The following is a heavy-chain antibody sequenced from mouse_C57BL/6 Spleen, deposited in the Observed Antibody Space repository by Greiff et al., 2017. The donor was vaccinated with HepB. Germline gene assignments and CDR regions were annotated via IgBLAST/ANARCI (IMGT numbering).Heavy chain of an antibody. J-gene: IGHJ3*01. CDR3: ASLGLG. D-gene: IGHD3-1*01. CDR2: IYPGDGDT. Sequence: VKLQESGPELVKPGASVKISCKASGYAFSSSWMNWVKQRPGKGLEWIGRIYPGDGDTNYNGKFKGKATLTADKSSSTAYMQLSSLTSEDSAVYFCASLGLGWGQGTLVTVSA. CDR1: GYAFSSSW. V-gene: IGHV1-82*01.